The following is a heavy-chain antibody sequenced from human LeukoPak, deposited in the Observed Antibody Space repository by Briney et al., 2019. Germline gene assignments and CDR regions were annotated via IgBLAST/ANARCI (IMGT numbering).Heavy chain of an antibody. CDR3: ARPYCSSTSCLDFDY. J-gene: IGHJ4*02. D-gene: IGHD2-2*01. CDR1: GYTFTGYY. CDR2: INPNSGGT. V-gene: IGHV1-2*02. Sequence: ASVKVSCKASGYTFTGYYMHWVRQAPGQGLEWMGWINPNSGGTNYAQKFQGRVTMTRDTSISTAYMELSRLRSDDTAVYYRARPYCSSTSCLDFDYWGQGTLVTVSS.